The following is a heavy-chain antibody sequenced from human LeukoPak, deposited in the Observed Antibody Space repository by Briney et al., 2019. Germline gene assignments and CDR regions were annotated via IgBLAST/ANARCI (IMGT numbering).Heavy chain of an antibody. CDR2: FDPEDGET. D-gene: IGHD1-26*01. J-gene: IGHJ4*02. Sequence: GASVKVSCKVSGYTLTELSMHWVRQAPGKGLEWMGGFDPEDGETIYAQKFQGRVTMTEDTSTDTAYMELSSLRSEDTAVYYCATGSVGAPPPYFDNWGQGTRVSVSS. CDR3: ATGSVGAPPPYFDN. V-gene: IGHV1-24*01. CDR1: GYTLTELS.